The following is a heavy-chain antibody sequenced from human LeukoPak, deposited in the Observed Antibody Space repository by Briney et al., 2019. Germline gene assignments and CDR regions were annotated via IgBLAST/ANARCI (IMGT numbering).Heavy chain of an antibody. CDR1: GGSLSSGDYY. CDR3: ARSVVVAATPITSYFQH. V-gene: IGHV4-30-4*08. D-gene: IGHD2-15*01. CDR2: IYYSGST. Sequence: SETLSLTCTVSGGSLSSGDYYWSWIRQSPGKGLEWIGYIYYSGSTYYNPSLKSRVTISVDTSKNQFSLKLSSVTAADTAVYYCARSVVVAATPITSYFQHWGQGTLVTVSS. J-gene: IGHJ1*01.